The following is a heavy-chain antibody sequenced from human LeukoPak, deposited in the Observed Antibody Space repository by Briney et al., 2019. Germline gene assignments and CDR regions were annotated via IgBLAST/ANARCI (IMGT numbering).Heavy chain of an antibody. D-gene: IGHD6-19*01. J-gene: IGHJ4*02. V-gene: IGHV3-30-3*01. CDR2: ISYDGSNK. CDR1: GFTFSSYA. Sequence: QTGGSLRLSCAASGFTFSSYAMHWVRQAPGKGLEWVAVISYDGSNKYYADSVKGRFTISRDNSKNTLYLQMNSLRAEDTAVYYCARGADRGIVVAADCGQGALVTVSS. CDR3: ARGADRGIVVAAD.